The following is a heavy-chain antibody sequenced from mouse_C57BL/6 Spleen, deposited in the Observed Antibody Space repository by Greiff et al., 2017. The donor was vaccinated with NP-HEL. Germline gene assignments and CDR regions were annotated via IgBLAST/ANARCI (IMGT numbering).Heavy chain of an antibody. D-gene: IGHD2-3*01. V-gene: IGHV1-61*01. J-gene: IGHJ4*01. CDR2: IYPSDSET. CDR3: ARSGGYYYYCAMDD. Sequence: QVQLQQPGAELVRPGSSVKLSCKASGYTFTSYWMDWVKQRPGQGLEWIGNIYPSDSETHYNQKFKDKATLTVDKSSSTAYMQLSSLTSEDSAVYYCARSGGYYYYCAMDDWGQGTSVTVSS. CDR1: GYTFTSYW.